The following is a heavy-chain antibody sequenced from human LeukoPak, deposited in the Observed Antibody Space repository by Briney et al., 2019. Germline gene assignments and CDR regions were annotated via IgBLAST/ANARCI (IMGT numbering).Heavy chain of an antibody. CDR1: EFSFNNYW. CDR3: ARGMLGTLWYFDL. V-gene: IGHV3-7*01. Sequence: GGSLRLSCAASEFSFNNYWMMWVRQAPGKGLEWVANIKEDGGEKYYMDSVKGRFTISRDNAKNSLYLQMNSLRVDDTAIYYCARGMLGTLWYFDLWGRGTLVTVSS. D-gene: IGHD3-10*02. CDR2: IKEDGGEK. J-gene: IGHJ2*01.